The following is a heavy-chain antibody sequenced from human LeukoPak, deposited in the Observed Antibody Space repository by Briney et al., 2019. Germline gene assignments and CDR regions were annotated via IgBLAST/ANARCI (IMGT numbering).Heavy chain of an antibody. J-gene: IGHJ4*02. V-gene: IGHV3-74*01. Sequence: QPGGSLRLSCAASGFTFSSYWMHWVRQAPGKGLVWVSRINSDGSSTSYADSVKGRFTISRDNAKNSLYLQMSVLRAEDTAVYFCATADWFSFDFWGQGTLVTVSS. CDR3: ATADWFSFDF. CDR1: GFTFSSYW. D-gene: IGHD3-9*01. CDR2: INSDGSST.